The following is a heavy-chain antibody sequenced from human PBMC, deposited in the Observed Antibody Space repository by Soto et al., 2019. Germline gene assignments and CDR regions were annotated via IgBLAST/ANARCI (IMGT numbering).Heavy chain of an antibody. CDR3: ARGIASSFYYSDY. Sequence: EVQLVESGGGLVKPGGSLRLSCEGSGFTFSPHAMNWVRQAPGKGLEWVSSISNFNNYIFYADSVKGRFTISRDNAKNSVYLQMNNLRDEDTAVYYCARGIASSFYYSDYWGQGTQVTASS. D-gene: IGHD2-2*01. V-gene: IGHV3-21*01. CDR2: ISNFNNYI. CDR1: GFTFSPHA. J-gene: IGHJ4*02.